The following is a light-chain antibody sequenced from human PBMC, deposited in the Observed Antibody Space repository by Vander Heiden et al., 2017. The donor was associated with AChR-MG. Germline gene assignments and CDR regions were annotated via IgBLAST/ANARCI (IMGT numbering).Light chain of an antibody. J-gene: IGLJ7*01. CDR1: SSNIGSNT. V-gene: IGLV1-44*01. Sequence: QSVLTQPPSASGTPRPRVTISCSGSSSNIGSNTVNWYQQLPGTAPKLLIYSNNQRPSGVPDRFSGSKSGTSASLAISGLQSEDEADYYCAAWDDSLNGPVFGGGTQLTVL. CDR2: SNN. CDR3: AAWDDSLNGPV.